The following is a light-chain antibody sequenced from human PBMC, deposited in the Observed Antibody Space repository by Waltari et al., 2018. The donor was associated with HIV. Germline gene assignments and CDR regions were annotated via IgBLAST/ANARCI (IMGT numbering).Light chain of an antibody. CDR1: SSNIANNY. Sequence: QSVLTQPPSVSAAPGQKVTISCSATSSNIANNYVSWYQQLPGTAPKLLIYDNNKRPSGIPDRFSGSKSGTSATLGITGLQTGDEADYYCGTWDSSLSVEVFGGGTKLTVL. CDR2: DNN. CDR3: GTWDSSLSVEV. V-gene: IGLV1-51*01. J-gene: IGLJ2*01.